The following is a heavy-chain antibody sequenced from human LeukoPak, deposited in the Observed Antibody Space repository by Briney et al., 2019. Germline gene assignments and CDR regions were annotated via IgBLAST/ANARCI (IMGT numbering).Heavy chain of an antibody. J-gene: IGHJ4*02. V-gene: IGHV3-21*01. D-gene: IGHD3-10*01. CDR3: ARDRGSSFDY. CDR1: GFTLSSYS. Sequence: KPGGSVTLSCAVSGFTLSSYSLNWVRQAPGKGLEWVSSVSSSNRYIFYADSVKGRFTNSRDNAKNSLYLRMNSLRAEDTAGYYCARDRGSSFDYWGQGTLVTVSS. CDR2: VSSSNRYI.